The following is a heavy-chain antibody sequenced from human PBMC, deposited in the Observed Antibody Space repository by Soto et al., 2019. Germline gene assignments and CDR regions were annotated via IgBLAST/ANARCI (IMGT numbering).Heavy chain of an antibody. CDR3: AREVETRQNMAWGVIEVHLDL. CDR2: ISGYSADT. Sequence: ASVKVSCKASGYTFIRYGITWVRQAPGQGLEWVGWISGYSADTQSAQKFQGRVTISKDTSASTVFMELRSLTSDDTAVYYCAREVETRQNMAWGVIEVHLDLWG. J-gene: IGHJ5*02. V-gene: IGHV1-18*01. CDR1: GYTFIRYG. D-gene: IGHD3-10*01.